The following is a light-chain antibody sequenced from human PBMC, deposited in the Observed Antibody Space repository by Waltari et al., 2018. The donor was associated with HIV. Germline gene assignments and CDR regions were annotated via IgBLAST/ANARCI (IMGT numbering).Light chain of an antibody. CDR2: DAS. CDR3: QQYDNWLGT. Sequence: ETEMTQSPVTLSVSPGERVTLSCRASQTVNSNLAWYQQKLGQAPRLLFYDASTRATGTPARFSGSGSGTEFTLTVSSLQPEDFAVYYCQQYDNWLGTFGPGTKV. J-gene: IGKJ3*01. V-gene: IGKV3D-15*01. CDR1: QTVNSN.